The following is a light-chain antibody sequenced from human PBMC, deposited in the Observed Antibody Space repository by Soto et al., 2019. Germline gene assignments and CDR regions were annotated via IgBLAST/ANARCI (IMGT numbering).Light chain of an antibody. J-gene: IGLJ3*02. CDR2: DVS. V-gene: IGLV2-14*03. Sequence: QSVLTQPASVSASPGQSITISCTGTSSDVGGYNYVSWYQHHPGKAHKLMIYDVSNRPSGVSNRFYGSKSGNTASLTISGLQAEDEAAYYCSSYTSSSSPLFGGGTKLTVL. CDR1: SSDVGGYNY. CDR3: SSYTSSSSPL.